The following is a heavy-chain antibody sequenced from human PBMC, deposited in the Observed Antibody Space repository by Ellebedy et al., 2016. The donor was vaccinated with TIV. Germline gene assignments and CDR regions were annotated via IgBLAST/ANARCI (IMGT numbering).Heavy chain of an antibody. J-gene: IGHJ4*02. Sequence: GESLKISCAASGFTFSNYVMSWVRQAPGKGLEWVSTISAGGGATYYADSVKGRFNISRDNSENTLYLQMNSLRAEDTALYYCARVDTSKRDFDYWGQGTLVTVSS. V-gene: IGHV3-23*01. D-gene: IGHD5-18*01. CDR3: ARVDTSKRDFDY. CDR2: ISAGGGAT. CDR1: GFTFSNYV.